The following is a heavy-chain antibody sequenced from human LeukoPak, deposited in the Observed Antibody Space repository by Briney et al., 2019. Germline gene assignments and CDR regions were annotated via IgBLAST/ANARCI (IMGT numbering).Heavy chain of an antibody. CDR2: IYSGGTT. CDR3: ARGPVTRFEI. CDR1: GFPVSSNY. J-gene: IGHJ3*02. Sequence: GGSLRLSCAASGFPVSSNYMSWVRQASGKGLEWVSVIYSGGTTYYADSVKGRFTISRDNSNNTLYLQMNSLRAEDTAVYYCARGPVTRFEIWGQGTMVTVSS. D-gene: IGHD4-17*01. V-gene: IGHV3-53*01.